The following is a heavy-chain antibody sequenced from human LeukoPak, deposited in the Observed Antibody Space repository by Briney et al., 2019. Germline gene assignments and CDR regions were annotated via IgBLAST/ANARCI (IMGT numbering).Heavy chain of an antibody. Sequence: SETLSLTCAVHGGSFSGYFWSWVRQPPGKGLEWIGEITHSGNTNYNSSLKSRVTISVGTSNNQFSLKLSSVTAADTSVYYCARRIGYSSAWPHWYFDLWGRGTLVTVSS. D-gene: IGHD6-19*01. J-gene: IGHJ2*01. CDR3: ARRIGYSSAWPHWYFDL. CDR1: GGSFSGYF. V-gene: IGHV4-34*01. CDR2: ITHSGNT.